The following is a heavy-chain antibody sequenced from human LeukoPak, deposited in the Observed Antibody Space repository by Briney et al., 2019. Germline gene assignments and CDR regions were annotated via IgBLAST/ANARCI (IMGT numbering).Heavy chain of an antibody. CDR3: TSPTGLGKYFDY. CDR1: GFTFSTYS. CDR2: IDNTGTYT. V-gene: IGHV3-21*03. Sequence: GGSLRLSCAVSGFTFSTYSMNWVRQAPGKGLEWVSSIDNTGTYTYYVDSVRGRFTLSRDNAKNSVYLQVNSLRAEDTAVYYCTSPTGLGKYFDYWGQGILVTVSS. J-gene: IGHJ4*02.